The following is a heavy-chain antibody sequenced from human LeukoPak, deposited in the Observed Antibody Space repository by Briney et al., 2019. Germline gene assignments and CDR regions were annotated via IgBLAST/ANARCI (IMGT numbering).Heavy chain of an antibody. Sequence: SETLSLTCTVSGASIGGSNYYWGWIRQPPGKGLEWIGSMYYSGTSYYNPSLKSRVTISVDTSKNQFSLRLSSVTAADTAVYYCASSPAESDYFDYWGQGTLVTVSS. CDR3: ASSPAESDYFDY. V-gene: IGHV4-39*07. D-gene: IGHD6-25*01. CDR1: GASIGGSNYY. CDR2: MYYSGTS. J-gene: IGHJ4*02.